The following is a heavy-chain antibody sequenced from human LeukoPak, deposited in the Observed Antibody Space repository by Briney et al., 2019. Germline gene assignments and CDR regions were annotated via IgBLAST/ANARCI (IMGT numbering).Heavy chain of an antibody. CDR3: AREADNGGAVPAALWGRGWFDP. CDR2: MSYSGTS. D-gene: IGHD2-2*01. CDR1: GGSFSGYY. V-gene: IGHV4-59*01. Sequence: SETLSLTCAVYGGSFSGYYWSWIRQPPGKGPEWIGSMSYSGTSSHDPVLEGRVTMSLDMPKKQFSLKLSSVTAADTALYYCAREADNGGAVPAALWGRGWFDPWGQGILVTVSS. J-gene: IGHJ5*02.